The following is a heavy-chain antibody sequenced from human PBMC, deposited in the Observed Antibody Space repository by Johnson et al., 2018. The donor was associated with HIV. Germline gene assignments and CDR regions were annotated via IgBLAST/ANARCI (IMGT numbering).Heavy chain of an antibody. CDR2: IKQGGSEK. J-gene: IGHJ3*02. V-gene: IGHV3-30*02. Sequence: QVQLVESGGGVVQPGGSLRLSCAASGFTFSRYGMHWVRQAPGKGLEWVASIKQGGSEKYYVDSVKGRFTISRDNSKNTLYLQMNSLRAEDTAVYYCAKPQGGYCDAFDIWGQGTMVTVSS. CDR1: GFTFSRYG. D-gene: IGHD3-22*01. CDR3: AKPQGGYCDAFDI.